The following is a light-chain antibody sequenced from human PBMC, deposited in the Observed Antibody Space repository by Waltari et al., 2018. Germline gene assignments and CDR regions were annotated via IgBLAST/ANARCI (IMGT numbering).Light chain of an antibody. Sequence: IVMTQSPATLSVSPGERAPLPCRASQNVRSNLAWYQQKPGQAPRLLIYGASTRATDVPARFGGSGFGTEFTLTISSLQSEDFAVYYCQHYEGWPPSYTFGQGTKVEI. CDR2: GAS. V-gene: IGKV3-15*01. CDR3: QHYEGWPPSYT. CDR1: QNVRSN. J-gene: IGKJ2*01.